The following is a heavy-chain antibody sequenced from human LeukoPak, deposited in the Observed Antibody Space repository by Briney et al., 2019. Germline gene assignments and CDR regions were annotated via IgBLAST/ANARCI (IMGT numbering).Heavy chain of an antibody. V-gene: IGHV3-48*02. J-gene: IGHJ4*02. D-gene: IGHD5-18*01. Sequence: GGSLRLSCAAPGFTFSSYSMNWVRQAPGKGLEWVSYISSSSSTIYYTDSVKGRFTISRDNAKNSLYLQMNSLRDEDTAVYYCARTGVLRRYSYGTFDYWGQGTLVTVSS. CDR2: ISSSSSTI. CDR1: GFTFSSYS. CDR3: ARTGVLRRYSYGTFDY.